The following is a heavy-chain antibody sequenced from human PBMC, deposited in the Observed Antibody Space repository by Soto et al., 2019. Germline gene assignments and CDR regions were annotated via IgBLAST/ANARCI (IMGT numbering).Heavy chain of an antibody. CDR2: MSYDGSNE. CDR1: GFTFSHYA. V-gene: IGHV3-30*18. D-gene: IGHD1-26*01. Sequence: QVQLVESGGGVVQPGRSLRLSCAASGFTFSHYAMHWVRQAPGKGLEWVALMSYDGSNEYYADSVKGRFTIFRDNSKNTLYLQMNSLRADDTAVYYCAKDGSHNFDYWGQGTLVTVAS. CDR3: AKDGSHNFDY. J-gene: IGHJ4*02.